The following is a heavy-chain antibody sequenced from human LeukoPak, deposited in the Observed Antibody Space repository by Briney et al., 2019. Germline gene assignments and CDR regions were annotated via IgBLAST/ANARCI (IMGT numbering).Heavy chain of an antibody. V-gene: IGHV4-34*01. CDR2: INHSGST. D-gene: IGHD6-19*01. CDR1: GGSFSGYY. J-gene: IGHJ4*02. CDR3: ARGEYSSGWYRSEYYFDY. Sequence: KPSETLSLTCAVYGGSFSGYYWSWIRQPPGKGLEWVGEINHSGSTNYNPSLKSRFTISSATSKTHFSLKLSSVTAADTAVYYCARGEYSSGWYRSEYYFDYWGQGTLVTVSS.